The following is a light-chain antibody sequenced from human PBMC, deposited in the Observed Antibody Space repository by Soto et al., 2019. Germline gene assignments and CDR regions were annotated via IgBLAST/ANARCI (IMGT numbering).Light chain of an antibody. V-gene: IGKV3-15*01. CDR2: AAS. J-gene: IGKJ4*01. CDR3: QQYESWPIT. Sequence: VMTQSPVTLSVSPGERATLSCRASQHVGSNLAWYQQRPGQAPRLLISAASTRATGLPARFSGSGFGTEFTLTISSLQSEDFAFYYCQQYESWPITFGGGTQVEIK. CDR1: QHVGSN.